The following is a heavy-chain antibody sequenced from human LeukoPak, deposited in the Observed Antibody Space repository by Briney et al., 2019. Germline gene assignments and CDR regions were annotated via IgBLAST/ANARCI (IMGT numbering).Heavy chain of an antibody. J-gene: IGHJ6*04. V-gene: IGHV3-48*04. D-gene: IGHD3-10*02. CDR2: ISSSGSTI. CDR3: AELGITMIGGV. CDR1: GFTFGTYW. Sequence: GGSLRLSCAASGFTFGTYWMNWVRQAPGKGLEWVSYISSSGSTIYYADSVKGRFTISRDNAKNSLYLQMNSLRAEDTAVYYCAELGITMIGGVWGKGTTVTISS.